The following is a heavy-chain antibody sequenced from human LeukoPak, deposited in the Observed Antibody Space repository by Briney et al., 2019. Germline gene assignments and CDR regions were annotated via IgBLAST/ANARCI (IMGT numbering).Heavy chain of an antibody. V-gene: IGHV3-7*01. J-gene: IGHJ4*02. CDR3: ARDTAYGSGSYPIWDY. Sequence: GGSLRLSCAASGFTFSSYGMSWVRQAPGKGLEWVANIKQDGSEKYYVDSVKGRFTISRDNAKNSLYLQMNSQRAEDTAVYYCARDTAYGSGSYPIWDYWGQGTLGTVSS. CDR1: GFTFSSYG. D-gene: IGHD3-10*01. CDR2: IKQDGSEK.